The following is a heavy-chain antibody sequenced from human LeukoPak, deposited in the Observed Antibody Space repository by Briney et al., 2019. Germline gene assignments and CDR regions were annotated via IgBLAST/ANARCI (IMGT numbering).Heavy chain of an antibody. CDR3: ARIGYSSSSLDY. CDR1: RFTFTNYW. V-gene: IGHV3-7*01. J-gene: IGHJ4*02. D-gene: IGHD6-6*01. Sequence: GRSLRLSCAASRFTFTNYWMSWVRQAPGKGLERVANINQDGSVNYYMDSIKGRFTISRDNAKNSLFLQMNSLRADDTAVYYCARIGYSSSSLDYWGQGTLVTVSS. CDR2: INQDGSVN.